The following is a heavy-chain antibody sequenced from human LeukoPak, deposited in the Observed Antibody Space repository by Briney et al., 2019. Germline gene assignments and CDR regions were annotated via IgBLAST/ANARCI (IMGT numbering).Heavy chain of an antibody. Sequence: GGSLRLSYAASGFTFSDYYMSWIRQAPGKGLEWVSYISSSGGTIYYADSVKGRFTISRDNAKNSLYLQMNSLRAEDTAMYYCARYYYDSSGYYYKDYWGQGTLVTVSS. V-gene: IGHV3-11*04. CDR2: ISSSGGTI. CDR1: GFTFSDYY. D-gene: IGHD3-22*01. CDR3: ARYYYDSSGYYYKDY. J-gene: IGHJ4*02.